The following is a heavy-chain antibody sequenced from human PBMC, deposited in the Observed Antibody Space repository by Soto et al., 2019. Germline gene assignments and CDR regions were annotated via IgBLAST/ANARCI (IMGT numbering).Heavy chain of an antibody. V-gene: IGHV6-1*01. CDR2: TYYRSKWYN. CDR3: ARDPGSYDILTGYYNYGMDV. D-gene: IGHD3-9*01. CDR1: GDSVSSNSAA. Sequence: QSQTLSLTCAISGDSVSSNSAAWNWIRQSPSRGLEWLGRTYYRSKWYNDYAVSVKSRITINPDTSKNQFSLQLNSVTPEDTAVYYCARDPGSYDILTGYYNYGMDVWGQGTTVTVSS. J-gene: IGHJ6*02.